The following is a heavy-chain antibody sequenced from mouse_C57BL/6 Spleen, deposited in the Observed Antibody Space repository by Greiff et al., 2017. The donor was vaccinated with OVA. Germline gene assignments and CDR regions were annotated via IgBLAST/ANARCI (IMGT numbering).Heavy chain of an antibody. Sequence: QVQLQQPGAELVKPGSSVKLSCKASGYTFTSYWMQWVKQRPGQGLEWIGEIDPSDSYTNYNQKFMGKATLTVDTSSSTAYMQLSSLTSEDSAVYYCARSSTGNLYFDYWGQGTTLTVSS. V-gene: IGHV1-50*01. CDR2: IDPSDSYT. CDR3: ARSSTGNLYFDY. J-gene: IGHJ2*01. D-gene: IGHD4-1*02. CDR1: GYTFTSYW.